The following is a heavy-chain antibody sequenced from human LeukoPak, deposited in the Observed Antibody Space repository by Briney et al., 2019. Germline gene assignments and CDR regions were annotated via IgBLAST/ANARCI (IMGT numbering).Heavy chain of an antibody. Sequence: PGGSLRLSCAASGFTFSSYIMTWVRLAPGKGLEWVSSITGTGASTYHADSVKGRLTISRDNSKSLVYLQMNSLSADDTAVYYCARRENGGRGRDSWGRGTPVTVSS. CDR3: ARRENGGRGRDS. D-gene: IGHD2-15*01. V-gene: IGHV3-23*01. J-gene: IGHJ4*02. CDR2: ITGTGAST. CDR1: GFTFSSYI.